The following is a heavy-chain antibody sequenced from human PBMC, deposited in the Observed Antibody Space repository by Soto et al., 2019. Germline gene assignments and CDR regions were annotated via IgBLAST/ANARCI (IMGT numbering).Heavy chain of an antibody. CDR2: IIPIHGRA. Sequence: QVQLVQSGAEVKKPGSSVKLSCKASGGPFSSYHISWVRQAPGQGLEWVGRIIPIHGRANNAQHFQGRVTITADTSTNTAYMELSSLTSEATALYYWAMVGGTTSSSWFDPWGHGTLVTVSS. CDR1: GGPFSSYH. V-gene: IGHV1-69*02. J-gene: IGHJ5*02. D-gene: IGHD2-2*01. CDR3: AMVGGTTSSSWFDP.